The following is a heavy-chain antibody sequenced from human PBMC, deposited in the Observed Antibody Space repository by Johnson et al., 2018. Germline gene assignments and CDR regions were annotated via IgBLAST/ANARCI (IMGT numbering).Heavy chain of an antibody. CDR2: INSDGSST. V-gene: IGHV3-74*01. Sequence: EVQLVESGGGLVQXGGSLRLSCAASGFTFSSYWMHWVRQVPGKGLVWVSRINSDGSSTSYADSVKGRFTISRDNAKNTLYLQMNSLRAEETAVYYCARSPPLSKDAFDIWGQGTMVTVSS. CDR3: ARSPPLSKDAFDI. CDR1: GFTFSSYW. J-gene: IGHJ3*02. D-gene: IGHD2-2*01.